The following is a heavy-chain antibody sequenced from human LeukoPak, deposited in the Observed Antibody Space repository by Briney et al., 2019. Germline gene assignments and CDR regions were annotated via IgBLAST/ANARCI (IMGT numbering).Heavy chain of an antibody. CDR2: ISGYNGKT. Sequence: GASVKVSCKTSGYTFTLYGLSWVRQAPGQGLEWMGWISGYNGKTKYAQKFQGRVTMTTDTSTSTSYMELRSLRSDDTAVYYCARDGNRRTTYYYGSGSDYWGQGTLVSVSS. D-gene: IGHD3-10*01. V-gene: IGHV1-18*01. J-gene: IGHJ4*02. CDR1: GYTFTLYG. CDR3: ARDGNRRTTYYYGSGSDY.